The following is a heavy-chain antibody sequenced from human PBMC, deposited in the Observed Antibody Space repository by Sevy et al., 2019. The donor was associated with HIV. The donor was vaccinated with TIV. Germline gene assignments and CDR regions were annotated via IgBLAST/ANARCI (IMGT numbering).Heavy chain of an antibody. D-gene: IGHD5-12*01. Sequence: GGSLRLSCAASGFTFSSAWMSWVRQAPGKGLGWVGRIKSKIDGGTIDYAAPVKGRFAISREDSKNTLYLQMSSLKTEDTAVYYCITDPGYSGYDEEVINYYYYGMDVWGQGTTVTVSS. CDR1: GFTFSSAW. V-gene: IGHV3-15*01. CDR2: IKSKIDGGTI. J-gene: IGHJ6*02. CDR3: ITDPGYSGYDEEVINYYYYGMDV.